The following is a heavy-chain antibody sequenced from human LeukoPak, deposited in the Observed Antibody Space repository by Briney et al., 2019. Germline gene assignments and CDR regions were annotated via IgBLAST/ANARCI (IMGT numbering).Heavy chain of an antibody. CDR1: GFTFSSYA. J-gene: IGHJ6*02. Sequence: PGGSLRLSCAASGFTFSSYAMSWVRQAPGKGLEWVSAISGSGGSTYYADSVRGRFTISRDNSKNTLYLQMNSLRAEDTAVYYCAKAIYSSSRMDVWGQGTTVTVSS. V-gene: IGHV3-23*01. CDR2: ISGSGGST. D-gene: IGHD6-13*01. CDR3: AKAIYSSSRMDV.